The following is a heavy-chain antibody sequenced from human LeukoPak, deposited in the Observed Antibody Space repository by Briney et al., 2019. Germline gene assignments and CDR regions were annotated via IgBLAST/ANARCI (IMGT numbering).Heavy chain of an antibody. D-gene: IGHD5-18*01. Sequence: GASVKVSCKASGGTFSSYAISWVRQAPGQGLEWMGIINPSGGSTSYAQKFQGRVTMTRDTSTSTVYMELSSLRSEDTAVYYCARDYGYSYGYWGQGTLVTVSS. J-gene: IGHJ4*02. CDR3: ARDYGYSYGY. V-gene: IGHV1-46*01. CDR1: GGTFSSYA. CDR2: INPSGGST.